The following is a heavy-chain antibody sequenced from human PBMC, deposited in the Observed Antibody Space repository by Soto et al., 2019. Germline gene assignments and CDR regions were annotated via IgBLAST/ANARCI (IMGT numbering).Heavy chain of an antibody. Sequence: QLVESGGGLVKPGGSLALSCAGSGFAFTNVWLHWVRQAPGKGLEWVGRIKSKPDGETTDYAAPVKGRFTISRDDSTNTMYQQMNCLQTEDSCLYYCNTYYEFVGGDTPLWGHGTLVTGAS. V-gene: IGHV3-15*07. D-gene: IGHD3-3*01. CDR1: GFAFTNVW. CDR3: NTYYEFVGGDTPL. CDR2: IKSKPDGETT. J-gene: IGHJ4*01.